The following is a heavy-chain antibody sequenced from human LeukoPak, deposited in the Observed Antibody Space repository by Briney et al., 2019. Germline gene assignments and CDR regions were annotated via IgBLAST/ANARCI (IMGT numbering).Heavy chain of an antibody. J-gene: IGHJ4*02. D-gene: IGHD2-21*02. CDR3: ARELWIITGGGGDRHFDY. Sequence: ASVKVSCKASGGTLSSYAISWVRQAPGQGLEWMGGIIPIFGTANYAQKFQGRVTITTDESTSTAYMELSSLRSEDTAVYYCARELWIITGGGGDRHFDYWGQGTLVTVSS. CDR1: GGTLSSYA. CDR2: IIPIFGTA. V-gene: IGHV1-69*05.